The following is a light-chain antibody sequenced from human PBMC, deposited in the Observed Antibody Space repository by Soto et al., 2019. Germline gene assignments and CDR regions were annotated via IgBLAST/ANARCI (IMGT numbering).Light chain of an antibody. Sequence: DIQMSQSPSSLSASVGDRVTITCQASQDISNYLNWYQQKPGKAPKLLIDGASNSETGVPSRFSGSGSGTDFTFTISSLQPEDIATYYCQQYDNLPTTFGGGTKVDIK. CDR1: QDISNY. CDR3: QQYDNLPTT. J-gene: IGKJ4*01. CDR2: GAS. V-gene: IGKV1-33*01.